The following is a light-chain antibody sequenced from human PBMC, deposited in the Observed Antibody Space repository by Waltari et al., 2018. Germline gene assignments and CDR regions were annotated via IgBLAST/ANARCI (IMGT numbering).Light chain of an antibody. CDR2: DNS. Sequence: SYVLTQPPSVSVAPGQTARITCGGNNIGSKRVHWYQQRPGQAPVLVVYDNSDRPSGIPERFSGSNSGNTATLTISRVEAVDEADYYCQVWDRGSDHVVFGGGTKLTVL. J-gene: IGLJ2*01. CDR3: QVWDRGSDHVV. CDR1: NIGSKR. V-gene: IGLV3-21*02.